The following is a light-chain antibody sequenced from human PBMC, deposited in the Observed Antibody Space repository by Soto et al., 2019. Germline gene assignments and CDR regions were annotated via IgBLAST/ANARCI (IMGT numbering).Light chain of an antibody. CDR1: QSVLYSSNNKNY. Sequence: EIVMTQSPDYLAVSMGGRSTINCKSSQSVLYSSNNKNYLAWYQQKPGQPPKLLIYWASTRESGVPDRFSGSGSGTDFTLTISSLQAEDVAVYYCQQYYSTPRTFGQGTKVDI. CDR2: WAS. V-gene: IGKV4-1*01. CDR3: QQYYSTPRT. J-gene: IGKJ1*01.